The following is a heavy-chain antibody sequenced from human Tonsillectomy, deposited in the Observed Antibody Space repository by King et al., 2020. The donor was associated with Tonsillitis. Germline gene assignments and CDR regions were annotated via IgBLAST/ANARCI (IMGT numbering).Heavy chain of an antibody. CDR2: ISDGGGNK. J-gene: IGHJ3*02. Sequence: VQLVESGGGVVQPGRSLRLSCAASGFNFRSFPMHWVRQAPGKGLEWVAVISDGGGNKFYADSVKGRFTISRDNSKNPLNLQMNGLRAEDTAVYYCAREGTMTTSDDAIDMWGQGTMVTVSS. CDR3: AREGTMTTSDDAIDM. D-gene: IGHD4-17*01. V-gene: IGHV3-30-3*01. CDR1: GFNFRSFP.